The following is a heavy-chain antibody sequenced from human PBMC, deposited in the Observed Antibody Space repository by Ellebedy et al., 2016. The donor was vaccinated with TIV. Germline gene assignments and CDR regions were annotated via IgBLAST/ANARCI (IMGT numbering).Heavy chain of an antibody. CDR2: ISAYNGNT. J-gene: IGHJ4*02. V-gene: IGHV1-18*04. Sequence: ASVKVSCKASGYTFTGYYMHWVRQAPGQGLEWMGWISAYNGNTNYAQKLQGRVTMTTDTSTSTAYMELRSLRSEDTAVYYCARGEGYDILTGYYHGPYYFDYWGQGTLVTVSS. CDR3: ARGEGYDILTGYYHGPYYFDY. CDR1: GYTFTGYY. D-gene: IGHD3-9*01.